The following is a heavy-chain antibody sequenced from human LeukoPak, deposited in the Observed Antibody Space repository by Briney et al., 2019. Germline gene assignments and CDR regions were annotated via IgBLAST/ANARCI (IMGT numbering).Heavy chain of an antibody. J-gene: IGHJ4*02. V-gene: IGHV3-48*03. D-gene: IGHD3-10*01. CDR3: ARSPNYKGYFDY. Sequence: HAGGSLRLSCAASGFTFSSYEMNWVRQAPGKGLEWVSYISSFSSTIYYADSVMGRFTISRDNAKNSLYLQMNSLRAEDTTVYYCARSPNYKGYFDYWGQGTLVTVSS. CDR1: GFTFSSYE. CDR2: ISSFSSTI.